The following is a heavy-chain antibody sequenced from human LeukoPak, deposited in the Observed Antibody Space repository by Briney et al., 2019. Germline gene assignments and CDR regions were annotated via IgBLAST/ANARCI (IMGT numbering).Heavy chain of an antibody. CDR3: AREILRFDI. CDR1: GYSFNSQG. Sequence: ASVKVSCKASGYSFNSQGMNWVRQAPGQGLESMGWINTDSGNPTYAQGFTGRFVFSLDSSVSTAYLQISNLMPEDTAKYYCAREILRFDIWGQGTMVTVSS. J-gene: IGHJ3*02. CDR2: INTDSGNP. V-gene: IGHV7-4-1*02.